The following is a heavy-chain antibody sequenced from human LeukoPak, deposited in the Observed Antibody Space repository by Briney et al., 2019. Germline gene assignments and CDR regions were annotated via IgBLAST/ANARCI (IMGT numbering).Heavy chain of an antibody. D-gene: IGHD3-3*01. CDR3: ARVDVTIFGVVNYYYYYMDV. J-gene: IGHJ6*03. CDR1: GFTVSSNY. Sequence: GGSLRLSCAASGFTVSSNYMSWVRQAPGKGLEWVSVIYSGGSTYYADSVKGRFTISRDNSKNTLYLQMNSLRAEDTAVYYCARVDVTIFGVVNYYYYYMDVWGKGTTVTVSS. CDR2: IYSGGST. V-gene: IGHV3-66*02.